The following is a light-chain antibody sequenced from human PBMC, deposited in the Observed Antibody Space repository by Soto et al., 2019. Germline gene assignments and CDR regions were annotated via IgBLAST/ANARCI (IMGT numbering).Light chain of an antibody. CDR3: QQYDKWLT. CDR2: SAS. V-gene: IGKV3-15*01. CDR1: QSAKSN. Sequence: EIVMTQSPATLSVSPGETATLSCRASQSAKSNVAWYQQRPGQAPRVLIHSASTRATGVPARFSGSGSGTEFTLTISSLQSEDFAVYYCQQYDKWLTFGGGTRVEIK. J-gene: IGKJ4*01.